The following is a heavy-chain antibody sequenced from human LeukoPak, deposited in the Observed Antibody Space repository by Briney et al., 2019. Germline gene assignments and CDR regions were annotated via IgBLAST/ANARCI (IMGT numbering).Heavy chain of an antibody. D-gene: IGHD3-3*01. CDR2: MNPNSGNT. J-gene: IGHJ6*03. CDR1: GYTFTSYD. Sequence: EASVKVSCKASGYTFTSYDINWVRQATGQGLEWMGWMNPNSGNTGYAQKFQGRVTITRNTSISTAYMELSSLRSEDTAVYYCARGGPLWSGYPDYYYYMDVWGKGTTVTVSS. CDR3: ARGGPLWSGYPDYYYYMDV. V-gene: IGHV1-8*03.